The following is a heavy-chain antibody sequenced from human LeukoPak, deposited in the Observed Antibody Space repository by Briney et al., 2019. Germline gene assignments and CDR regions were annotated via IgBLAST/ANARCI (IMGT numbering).Heavy chain of an antibody. D-gene: IGHD3-9*01. J-gene: IGHJ3*02. Sequence: TSETLSLTCTVSGGSISSYYWSWIRQPAGKGLEWIGRICTSGSTNYNPSLKSRVTMSVDTSKNQFSLKLSSVTAADTAVYYCARERARVLRYFDWFPAAFDIWGQGTMVTVSS. V-gene: IGHV4-4*07. CDR2: ICTSGST. CDR3: ARERARVLRYFDWFPAAFDI. CDR1: GGSISSYY.